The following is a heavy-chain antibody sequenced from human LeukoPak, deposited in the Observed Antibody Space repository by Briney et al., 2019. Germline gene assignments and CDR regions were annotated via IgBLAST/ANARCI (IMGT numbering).Heavy chain of an antibody. CDR3: ARAGTAYEYYYYGMDV. CDR1: GFTVSSNY. J-gene: IGHJ6*02. V-gene: IGHV3-53*01. D-gene: IGHD6-13*01. Sequence: GGSLRLSCAASGFTVSSNYMSWVRQAPGKGLEWVSVIYSGGSTYYADSVKGRFTISRDNSKNTLYLQMNSLRAEDTAVYYCARAGTAYEYYYYGMDVWGQGTTVTVSS. CDR2: IYSGGST.